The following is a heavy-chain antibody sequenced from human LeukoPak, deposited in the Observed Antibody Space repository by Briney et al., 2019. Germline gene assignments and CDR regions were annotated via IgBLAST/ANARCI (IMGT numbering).Heavy chain of an antibody. CDR2: IYSDNT. CDR3: ARRAGAYSHPYDY. CDR1: GFTFSNYW. D-gene: IGHD4/OR15-4a*01. V-gene: IGHV3-53*01. Sequence: GGSLRLSCAASGFTFSNYWMSWVRQAPGKGLEWVSLIYSDNTHYSDSVKGRFTISRDNSKNTLYLQMNSLRAEDTAVYYCARRAGAYSHPYDYWGQGTLVTVSS. J-gene: IGHJ4*02.